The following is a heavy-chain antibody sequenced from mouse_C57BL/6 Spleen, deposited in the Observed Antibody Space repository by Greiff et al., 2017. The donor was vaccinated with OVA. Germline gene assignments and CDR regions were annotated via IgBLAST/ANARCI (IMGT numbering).Heavy chain of an antibody. CDR2: IYPGDGDT. J-gene: IGHJ2*01. Sequence: QVQLQQSGPELVKPGASVKISCKASGYAFSSSWMNWVKQRPGKGLEWIGRIYPGDGDTNYNGKFKGKATLTADKSSSTAYMQLSSLTSGDSAVXFCARSMGDYFDYWGQGTPLTVSS. CDR3: ARSMGDYFDY. V-gene: IGHV1-82*01. CDR1: GYAFSSSW. D-gene: IGHD1-1*02.